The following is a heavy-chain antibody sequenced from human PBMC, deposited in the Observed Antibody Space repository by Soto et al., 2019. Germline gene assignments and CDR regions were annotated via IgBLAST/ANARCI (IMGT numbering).Heavy chain of an antibody. Sequence: GGSLRLSCAASGFTFSSYAMSWVRQAPGKGLEWVSAISGSGGSTYYADSVKGRFTISRDNSKNTLYLQMNSLRAEDTAVYYCARDGYSGYDLDYWGQGTLVTVSS. CDR1: GFTFSSYA. CDR2: ISGSGGST. J-gene: IGHJ4*02. D-gene: IGHD5-12*01. CDR3: ARDGYSGYDLDY. V-gene: IGHV3-23*01.